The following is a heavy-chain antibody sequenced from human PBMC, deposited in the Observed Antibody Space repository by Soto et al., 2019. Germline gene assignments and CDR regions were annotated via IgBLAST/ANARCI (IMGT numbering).Heavy chain of an antibody. V-gene: IGHV4-59*01. J-gene: IGHJ4*02. Sequence: SETLSLTCTVSGGSINNYYWSWVRQPPGKGLEWIGYAYYSGTHNYNPSLESRLTISIDTSKNQFSLKLNSVTAADTAVYYCARVQMATLYFDYWGQGALVTVSS. CDR1: GGSINNYY. CDR3: ARVQMATLYFDY. CDR2: AYYSGTH. D-gene: IGHD5-12*01.